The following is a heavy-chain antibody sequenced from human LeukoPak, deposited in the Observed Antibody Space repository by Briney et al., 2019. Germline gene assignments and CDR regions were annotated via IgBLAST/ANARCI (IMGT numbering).Heavy chain of an antibody. CDR1: GFTFSNYG. CDR2: LSYDGNNR. Sequence: GGSLRLSCAASGFTFSNYGMKWVGQAPGKGRVGVAVLSYDGNNRFHAHSVRGRFTISRDNSKNTLYLQMNSLRAEDTAVYYCAKSAAELRWGTSYFEYWGQGTLVTVSS. CDR3: AKSAAELRWGTSYFEY. J-gene: IGHJ4*02. V-gene: IGHV3-30*18. D-gene: IGHD4-23*01.